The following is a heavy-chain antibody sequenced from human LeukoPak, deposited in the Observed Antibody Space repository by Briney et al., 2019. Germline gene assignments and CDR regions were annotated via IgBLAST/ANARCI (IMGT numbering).Heavy chain of an antibody. CDR2: IYPGESDT. CDR3: ATYSDTFYFDC. J-gene: IGHJ4*02. V-gene: IGHV5-51*01. D-gene: IGHD3-16*01. Sequence: GESLKISCKGSGYNFTSYWIAWVRQMPGRGLEWMGIIYPGESDTRYSPSFQGQVIISADKSISTAYLQWSSLKASDTAIYYCATYSDTFYFDCWGQGTLVTVSS. CDR1: GYNFTSYW.